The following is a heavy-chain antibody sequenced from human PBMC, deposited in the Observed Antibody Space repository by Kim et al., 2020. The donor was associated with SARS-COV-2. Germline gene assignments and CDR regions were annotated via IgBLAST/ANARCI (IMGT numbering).Heavy chain of an antibody. Sequence: ASVKVSCKASGYTFTSYYMHWVRQAPGQGLEWMGIINPSGGSTSYAQKFQGRVTMTRDTSTSTVYMELSSLRSEDTAVYYCARAPTRNSGSYWSEYFQHWGQGTLVTVSS. CDR3: ARAPTRNSGSYWSEYFQH. CDR1: GYTFTSYY. J-gene: IGHJ1*01. V-gene: IGHV1-46*01. D-gene: IGHD1-26*01. CDR2: INPSGGST.